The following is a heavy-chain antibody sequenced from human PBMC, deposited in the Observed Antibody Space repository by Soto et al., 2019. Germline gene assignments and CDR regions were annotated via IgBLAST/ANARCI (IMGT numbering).Heavy chain of an antibody. CDR3: AREEQQRGGTGYFQH. D-gene: IGHD6-13*01. CDR2: ISGYNGDT. J-gene: IGHJ1*01. CDR1: GYTFTNYG. Sequence: QVQLVQSGAEVKRPGASVKVSCKASGYTFTNYGISWVRQAPAQGLECMGWISGYNGDTNYAQKFQGRVTMTTDTSTSTAYMELRSLRSDDTAVYYCAREEQQRGGTGYFQHWGQGTLVTVSS. V-gene: IGHV1-18*04.